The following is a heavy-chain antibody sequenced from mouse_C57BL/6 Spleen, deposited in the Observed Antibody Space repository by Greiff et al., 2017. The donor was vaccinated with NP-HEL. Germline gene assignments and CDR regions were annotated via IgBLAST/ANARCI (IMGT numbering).Heavy chain of an antibody. Sequence: QVQLQQPGAELVRPGSSVKLSCKASGYTFTSYWMHWVKQRPIQGLEWIGNIDPSDSETHYNQKFKDKATLTVDKSSSTAYMQLSSLTSEDSAVYYCARRHSNYGFDYWGQGTTLTVSS. CDR1: GYTFTSYW. CDR3: ARRHSNYGFDY. J-gene: IGHJ2*01. CDR2: IDPSDSET. D-gene: IGHD2-5*01. V-gene: IGHV1-52*01.